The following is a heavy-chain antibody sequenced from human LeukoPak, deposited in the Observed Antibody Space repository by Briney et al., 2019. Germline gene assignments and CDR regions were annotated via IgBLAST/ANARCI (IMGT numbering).Heavy chain of an antibody. CDR2: IYYSGST. Sequence: RASETLSLTCTVSGGSISSSSYYWGWIRQPPGKGLEWIGSIYYSGSTYYNPSLKSRVTISVDTSKNQFSLKLSSVTAADTAVYYCARRGRELFQLYVDYWGRGTLVTVSS. D-gene: IGHD3-10*01. J-gene: IGHJ4*02. CDR1: GGSISSSSYY. V-gene: IGHV4-39*07. CDR3: ARRGRELFQLYVDY.